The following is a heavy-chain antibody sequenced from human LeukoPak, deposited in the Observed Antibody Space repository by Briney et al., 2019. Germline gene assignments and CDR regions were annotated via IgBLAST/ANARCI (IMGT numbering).Heavy chain of an antibody. CDR2: IKDDGSEK. CDR3: ARIKEYGFDI. J-gene: IGHJ3*02. Sequence: GGSLRLSCAGSAFTFSSYWMSWVRQAPGKGPKWVANIKDDGSEKYYLDSVKGRFTITRDNAKNSLYLQMNSLRAEDTAVYSCARIKEYGFDIWGQGTMVTVSS. V-gene: IGHV3-7*01. CDR1: AFTFSSYW. D-gene: IGHD3-10*01.